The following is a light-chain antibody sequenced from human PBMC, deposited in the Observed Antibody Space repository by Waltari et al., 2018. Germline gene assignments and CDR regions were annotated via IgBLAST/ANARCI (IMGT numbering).Light chain of an antibody. V-gene: IGKV1-13*02. CDR1: QGINSA. CDR2: DAS. J-gene: IGKJ4*01. Sequence: AIQLTQSPSSLSASVGDSVTITCRASQGINSALAWYQQKPGQPPKLLVYDASSLESGVPSRFSGSGSGTDFTLTISSLQPEDFATYYCQQFSSYRLTFGGGSKVDFK. CDR3: QQFSSYRLT.